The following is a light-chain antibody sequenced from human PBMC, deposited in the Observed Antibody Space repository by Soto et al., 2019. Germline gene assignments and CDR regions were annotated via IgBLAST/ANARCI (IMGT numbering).Light chain of an antibody. V-gene: IGKV3D-15*01. J-gene: IGKJ1*01. Sequence: EIVMTQSPGTLSVSPGERATLSCRAGQGVTTNFAWYQQKSGQSPRLLIFDASSRATGIPDRFSASGSGTDFTLSISRLEPEDFAVYYCQQYDNWPQTFGQGTKVDIK. CDR1: QGVTTN. CDR3: QQYDNWPQT. CDR2: DAS.